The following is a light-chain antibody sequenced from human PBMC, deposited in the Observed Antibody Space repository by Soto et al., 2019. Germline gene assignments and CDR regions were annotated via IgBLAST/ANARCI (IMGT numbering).Light chain of an antibody. J-gene: IGLJ1*01. CDR3: SSYVGSNNYV. V-gene: IGLV2-8*01. CDR2: EVS. Sequence: QSALTQPPSASGSPGQSVTISCTGTSSDVGDYNYVSWYQQHPGKAPKLIIYEVSKRPSGVPDRFSASKSGSTASLTVSGLQADDEADYYCSSYVGSNNYVFGTGTKLTVL. CDR1: SSDVGDYNY.